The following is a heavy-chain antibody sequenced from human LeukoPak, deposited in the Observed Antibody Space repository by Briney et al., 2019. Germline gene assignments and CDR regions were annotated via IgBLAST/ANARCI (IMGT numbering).Heavy chain of an antibody. D-gene: IGHD3-22*01. V-gene: IGHV3-11*01. CDR2: ISSSGSNI. Sequence: GGSLRLSCAASGFTFSDYYMSWIRQAPGKGLEWVSYISSSGSNIYYADSVKGRFTISRDNAKNSLYLQMNSLRAEDTAVYYCARRVVITDHDAFDIWGQGTMVTVSS. CDR3: ARRVVITDHDAFDI. J-gene: IGHJ3*02. CDR1: GFTFSDYY.